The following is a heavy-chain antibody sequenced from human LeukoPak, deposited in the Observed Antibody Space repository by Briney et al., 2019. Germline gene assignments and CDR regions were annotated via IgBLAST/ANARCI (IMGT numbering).Heavy chain of an antibody. Sequence: PSETLSLTCTVSGGSISYYYWSWIRQSPGKGLEWIGYIYYSGNTNYNPSLKSRVTISVDTSKNQFSLKLSSVTAADTAVYYCARLNDYGDYLYYFDYWGQGTLVTVSS. V-gene: IGHV4-59*01. CDR3: ARLNDYGDYLYYFDY. D-gene: IGHD4-17*01. CDR2: IYYSGNT. CDR1: GGSISYYY. J-gene: IGHJ4*02.